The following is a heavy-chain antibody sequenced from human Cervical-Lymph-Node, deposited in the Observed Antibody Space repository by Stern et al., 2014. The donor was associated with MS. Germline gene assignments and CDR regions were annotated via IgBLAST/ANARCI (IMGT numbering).Heavy chain of an antibody. Sequence: VQLVQSGAEVKKPGASVKVSCKASGYTFTGYYMHWVRQAPGQGLEWMGRLNPNSGGTNYAQKVQGRVTMTRDTSISTAYMELSRLRSDDTAVYYCARDLVLSVGATGTWGQGTLVTVSS. D-gene: IGHD1-26*01. J-gene: IGHJ5*02. CDR2: LNPNSGGT. V-gene: IGHV1-2*06. CDR3: ARDLVLSVGATGT. CDR1: GYTFTGYY.